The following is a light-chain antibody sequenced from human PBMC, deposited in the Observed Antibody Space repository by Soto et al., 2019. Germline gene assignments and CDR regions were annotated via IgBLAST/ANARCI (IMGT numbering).Light chain of an antibody. CDR1: QSVSSSY. Sequence: EIVLTQSPGTLFLSPGERATLSCRASQSVSSSYLAWYQQKPGQAPRLLIYGASGRATGIPDRFSGSGSGTDFTLTISRLEPEDFAVYYCQQYGSSPTFGQGTRLEIK. V-gene: IGKV3-20*01. CDR2: GAS. J-gene: IGKJ5*01. CDR3: QQYGSSPT.